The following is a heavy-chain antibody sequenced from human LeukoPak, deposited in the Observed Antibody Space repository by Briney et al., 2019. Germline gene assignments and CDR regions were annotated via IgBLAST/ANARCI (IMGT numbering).Heavy chain of an antibody. CDR1: DYRFASYG. V-gene: IGHV1-18*04. J-gene: IGHJ5*02. Sequence: VSVKVSCKASDYRFASYGITWVRQAPGQGLEWMGWISAYNGTTNTAQKLQGRFTMTTDTSTDTAYMELRSLRSDDTAVYYCARVERYYYSSGYYPWGQGTLVTVSS. D-gene: IGHD3-22*01. CDR3: ARVERYYYSSGYYP. CDR2: ISAYNGTT.